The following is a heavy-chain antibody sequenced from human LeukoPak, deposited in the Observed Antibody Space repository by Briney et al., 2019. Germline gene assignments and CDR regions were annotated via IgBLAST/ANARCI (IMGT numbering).Heavy chain of an antibody. CDR1: GGSISSGGYF. CDR2: IYYSGNT. V-gene: IGHV4-31*03. D-gene: IGHD1-1*01. CDR3: ARRSGTEERGYFDY. Sequence: SETLSLTCTVSGGSISSGGYFWSCIRQHPGKVLEWIRYIYYSGNTYYNPSLKSRVTISVDTSKNQFSLKLSSVTAADTAVYYCARRSGTEERGYFDYWGQGTLVTVSS. J-gene: IGHJ4*02.